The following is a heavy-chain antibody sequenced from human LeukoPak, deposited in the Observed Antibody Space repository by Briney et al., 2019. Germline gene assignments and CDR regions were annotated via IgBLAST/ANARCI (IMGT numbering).Heavy chain of an antibody. D-gene: IGHD6-19*01. CDR3: AKTSAWPYSFDY. CDR1: GFTFSTYA. V-gene: IGHV3-23*01. Sequence: AGGSLRLSCAASGFTFSTYAMSWVRQAPGKGLEWVSAITGSGGNTYYADSVKGRFTTSRDNSKNTVYLQVDSLRAEDTAEYYCAKTSAWPYSFDYWGQGTLVTVSS. J-gene: IGHJ4*02. CDR2: ITGSGGNT.